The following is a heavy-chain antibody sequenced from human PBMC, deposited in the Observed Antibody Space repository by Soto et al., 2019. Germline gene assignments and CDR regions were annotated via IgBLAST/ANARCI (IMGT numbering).Heavy chain of an antibody. CDR3: ARERGGYGHGDY. V-gene: IGHV1-18*01. CDR2: VNSYNDKT. CDR1: GYTFSSYG. D-gene: IGHD5-18*01. J-gene: IGHJ4*02. Sequence: QVQLVQSGAEVKKPGASVQISCKASGYTFSSYGISWVRQAPGQGLEGMGWVNSYNDKTTHAQKFQGRVTMTTETSTRRVYLELRGVSADDTAVYYCARERGGYGHGDYWGQGTLVTVSS.